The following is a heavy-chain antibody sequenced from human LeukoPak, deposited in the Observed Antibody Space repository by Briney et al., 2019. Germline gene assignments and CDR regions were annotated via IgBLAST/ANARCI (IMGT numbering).Heavy chain of an antibody. J-gene: IGHJ4*02. CDR2: ISGSGGST. V-gene: IGHV3-23*01. CDR3: AKPYYYDSTGYLFDY. D-gene: IGHD3-22*01. CDR1: GFTFSSYS. Sequence: PGGSLRLSCAASGFTFSSYSMSWVRQAPGAGLEWVSSISGSGGSTYYADSVKGRFTISRDNSKKTVYLEMNSLRAEDTAVYYCAKPYYYDSTGYLFDYWGQGTLVTVSS.